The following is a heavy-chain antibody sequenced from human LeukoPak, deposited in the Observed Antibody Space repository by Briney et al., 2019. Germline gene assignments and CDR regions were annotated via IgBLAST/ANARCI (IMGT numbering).Heavy chain of an antibody. CDR2: MNPKTGST. Sequence: ASVKVSCKASGYTFTNFDINWVRQATGQGLEWMGWMNPKTGSTGSAQKFQGRVTITGNTSISTAYMELSSLRSEDTAVYYCARDPPRTAVAGTRDAFDIWGQGTMVTVSS. V-gene: IGHV1-8*01. D-gene: IGHD6-19*01. CDR3: ARDPPRTAVAGTRDAFDI. CDR1: GYTFTNFD. J-gene: IGHJ3*02.